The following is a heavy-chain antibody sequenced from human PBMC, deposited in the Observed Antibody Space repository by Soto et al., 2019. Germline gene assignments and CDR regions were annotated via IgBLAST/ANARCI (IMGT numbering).Heavy chain of an antibody. D-gene: IGHD3-3*01. V-gene: IGHV4-59*01. Sequence: SETLSLTCTVSGGSISSYYWSWIRQPPGKGLEWIGYIYYSGSTNYNPSLKSRVTISVDTSKNQFSLKLSSVTAADTAVYYCARVWEYDFWSGYSSYMDVWGKGTKVTVAS. J-gene: IGHJ6*03. CDR3: ARVWEYDFWSGYSSYMDV. CDR1: GGSISSYY. CDR2: IYYSGST.